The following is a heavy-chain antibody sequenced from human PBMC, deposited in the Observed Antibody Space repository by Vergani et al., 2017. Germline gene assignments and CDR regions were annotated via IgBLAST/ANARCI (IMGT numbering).Heavy chain of an antibody. J-gene: IGHJ4*02. CDR1: GGSISSYY. Sequence: QVQLQESGPGLVKPSETLSLTCTVSGGSISSYYWSWIRQPPGKGLEWIGYIYYSGSTNYNPSLKSRVPIAVATSKNQFSLKLSSVTAADTAVYYCARETPAYDILTGYTSYYFDYWGQGTLVTVSS. V-gene: IGHV4-59*01. D-gene: IGHD3-9*01. CDR3: ARETPAYDILTGYTSYYFDY. CDR2: IYYSGST.